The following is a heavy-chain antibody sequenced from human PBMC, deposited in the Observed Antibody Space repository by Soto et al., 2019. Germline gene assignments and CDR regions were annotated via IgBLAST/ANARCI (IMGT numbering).Heavy chain of an antibody. Sequence: SVKVSCKASGGTFSSYAISWVRPAPGQGLEWMGGIIPIFGTANYAQKFQGRVTITADESTSTAYMELSSLRSEDTAVYYCARDSGDTRPHFDYWGQGPLVTVSS. CDR3: ARDSGDTRPHFDY. V-gene: IGHV1-69*13. CDR1: GGTFSSYA. CDR2: IIPIFGTA. J-gene: IGHJ4*02. D-gene: IGHD2-15*01.